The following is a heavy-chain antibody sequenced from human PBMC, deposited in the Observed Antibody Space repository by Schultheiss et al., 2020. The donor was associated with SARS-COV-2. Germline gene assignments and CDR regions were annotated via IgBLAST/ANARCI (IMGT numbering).Heavy chain of an antibody. CDR3: ARVDPSSTVDY. V-gene: IGHV4-34*01. J-gene: IGHJ4*02. Sequence: SETLSLTCAVYGGSFSGYYWSWIRQPPGKGLEWIGEINHSGSTNYNPSLKSRVTISVDTSKNQFSLKLSSVTAADTAVYYCARVDPSSTVDYWGQGTLVTVSS. CDR2: INHSGST. CDR1: GGSFSGYY. D-gene: IGHD3/OR15-3a*01.